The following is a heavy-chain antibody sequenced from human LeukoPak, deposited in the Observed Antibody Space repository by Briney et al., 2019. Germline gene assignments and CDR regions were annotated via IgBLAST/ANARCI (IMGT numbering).Heavy chain of an antibody. CDR2: IYYSGST. D-gene: IGHD6-19*01. Sequence: PSETLSLTCTVSGGSISSGGYYWSWIRQHPGKGLEWIGYIYYSGSTYYNPSLKSRVTISVDTSKNQFSLKLSSVTAADTAVYFCARYNSAWKTDDYWGQGTLVTVSS. CDR3: ARYNSAWKTDDY. CDR1: GGSISSGGYY. J-gene: IGHJ4*02. V-gene: IGHV4-31*03.